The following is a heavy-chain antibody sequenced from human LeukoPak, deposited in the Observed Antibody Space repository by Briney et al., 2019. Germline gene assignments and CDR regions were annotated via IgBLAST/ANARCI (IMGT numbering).Heavy chain of an antibody. J-gene: IGHJ4*02. CDR1: GFTFSNAW. CDR3: TTDLRKPFYSNLGDFDY. D-gene: IGHD4-11*01. CDR2: IKSKTDGGTT. V-gene: IGHV3-15*01. Sequence: GGSLRLSCAASGFTFSNAWMSWVRQAPGKGLEWVGRIKSKTDGGTTDYAAPVKGRFTISRDDSKNTLYLQMNSLKTEDTAVYYYTTDLRKPFYSNLGDFDYWGQGTLVTVSS.